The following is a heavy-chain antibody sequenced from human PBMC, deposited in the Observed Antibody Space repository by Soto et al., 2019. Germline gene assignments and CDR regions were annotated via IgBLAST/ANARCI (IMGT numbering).Heavy chain of an antibody. CDR1: GGTFSSYA. J-gene: IGHJ5*02. Sequence: SVKVSCKASGGTFSSYAISWVRQAPGQGLEWMGGIIPIFGTANYAQKFQGRVTITADESTSTAYMELSSLRSEDTAVYYCERAACSSTSCLQALIWFDPWGYGTLLTVSS. D-gene: IGHD2-2*01. CDR2: IIPIFGTA. CDR3: ERAACSSTSCLQALIWFDP. V-gene: IGHV1-69*13.